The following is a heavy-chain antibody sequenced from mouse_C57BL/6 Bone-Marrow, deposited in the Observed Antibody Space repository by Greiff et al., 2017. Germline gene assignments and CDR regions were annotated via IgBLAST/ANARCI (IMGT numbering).Heavy chain of an antibody. J-gene: IGHJ3*01. CDR3: ASGGYDWFAY. V-gene: IGHV1-81*01. CDR1: GYTFTSYG. Sequence: VQLQQSGAELARPGASVKLSCKASGYTFTSYGISWVKQRTGQGLEWIGEIYPRSGNTYYNEKFKGKATLTADKSSSTAYRELRSLTSEDSAVYFCASGGYDWFAYWGQGTLVTVSA. D-gene: IGHD2-2*01. CDR2: IYPRSGNT.